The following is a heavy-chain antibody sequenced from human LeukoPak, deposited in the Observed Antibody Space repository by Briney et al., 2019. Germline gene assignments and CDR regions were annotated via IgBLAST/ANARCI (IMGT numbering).Heavy chain of an antibody. CDR3: ATVGNWNLRYMDV. V-gene: IGHV3-23*01. CDR1: GFTFSSFG. Sequence: GGSLRLSCAASGFTFSSFGMSWVRRAAGKGLEWVSGISDTMTTYYADSVKGRFIVSRDNSRDTLYLQMNGLRAGDTAVYYCATVGNWNLRYMDVWGTGTMVTISS. D-gene: IGHD1-1*01. J-gene: IGHJ6*03. CDR2: ISDTMTT.